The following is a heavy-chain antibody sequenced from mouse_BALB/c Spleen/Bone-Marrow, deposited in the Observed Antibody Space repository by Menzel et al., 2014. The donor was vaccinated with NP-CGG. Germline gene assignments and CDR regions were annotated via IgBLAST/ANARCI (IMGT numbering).Heavy chain of an antibody. CDR1: GYTLSSYV. Sequence: QLQQFGPELVKPGASVKMSCKASGYTLSSYVMHWVKQKPGQGLEWIGYINPYNDGTKYNEKFKGKATLTSDKSSSTAYMELSSLTSEDSAVYYCAKGDNYRYDFDYWGQGTTLTVSS. CDR2: INPYNDGT. D-gene: IGHD2-14*01. CDR3: AKGDNYRYDFDY. J-gene: IGHJ2*01. V-gene: IGHV1-14*01.